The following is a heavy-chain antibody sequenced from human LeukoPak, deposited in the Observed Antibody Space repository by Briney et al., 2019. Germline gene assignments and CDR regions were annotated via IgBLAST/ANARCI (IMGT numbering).Heavy chain of an antibody. V-gene: IGHV3-66*02. CDR1: GFTVSSNY. CDR3: ARDALSGSYDY. Sequence: GGSLRLYCAASGFTVSSNYMSWVRQAPGKGLEWVSVIYSGGSTYYADSVKGRFTISRDNSKNTLYLQMNSLRAEDTAVYYCARDALSGSYDYWGQGTLVTVSS. CDR2: IYSGGST. J-gene: IGHJ4*02. D-gene: IGHD1-26*01.